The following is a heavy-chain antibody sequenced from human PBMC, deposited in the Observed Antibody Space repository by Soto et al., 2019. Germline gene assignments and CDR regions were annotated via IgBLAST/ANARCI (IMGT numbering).Heavy chain of an antibody. Sequence: SETLSLTCAVSGGSISSNDYSWIWIRQPPGKGLEWIGYIYHSGNTYYNPSLKSRVTLSVDRSKNQFSLRVNSVTAADTAVYYCARARRGCLFDYWGPGTLVTVSS. D-gene: IGHD2-15*01. J-gene: IGHJ4*02. CDR1: GGSISSNDYS. CDR3: ARARRGCLFDY. CDR2: IYHSGNT. V-gene: IGHV4-30-2*01.